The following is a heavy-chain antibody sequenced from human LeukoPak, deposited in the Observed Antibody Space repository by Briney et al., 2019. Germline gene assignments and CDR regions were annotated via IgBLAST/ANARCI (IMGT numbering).Heavy chain of an antibody. D-gene: IGHD5-18*01. CDR3: ARGRYGPRGYFYYYYGMDV. CDR1: GGTFSSYA. V-gene: IGHV1-69*06. Sequence: SVKVSCKASGGTFSSYAISCVREAPGQGLEWMGGIIPIFGTANYAQKFQGRVTITADKSTSTAYMELSSLRSEDTAVYYCARGRYGPRGYFYYYYGMDVWGKGTTVTVSS. CDR2: IIPIFGTA. J-gene: IGHJ6*04.